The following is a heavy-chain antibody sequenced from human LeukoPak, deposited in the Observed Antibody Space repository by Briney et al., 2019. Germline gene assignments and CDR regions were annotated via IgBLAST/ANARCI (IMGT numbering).Heavy chain of an antibody. CDR3: ARDYYYDSSGPGGADY. J-gene: IGHJ4*02. V-gene: IGHV3-48*02. Sequence: GGSLRLSCAASGFTFSSYSMNWVRQAPGKGLEWVSYISSSSSTIYYADSVKGRFTISRDNAKNSLYLQMNSLRDEDTAVYYCARDYYYDSSGPGGADYWGQGTLVTVSS. D-gene: IGHD3-22*01. CDR1: GFTFSSYS. CDR2: ISSSSSTI.